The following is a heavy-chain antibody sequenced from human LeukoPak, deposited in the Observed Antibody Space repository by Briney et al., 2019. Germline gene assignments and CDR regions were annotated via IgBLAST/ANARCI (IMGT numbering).Heavy chain of an antibody. CDR2: ISYDGSNK. CDR1: GFTFSSYA. D-gene: IGHD3-10*01. J-gene: IGHJ4*02. CDR3: ARDHRGVRDYFDY. Sequence: GRSLRLSCAASGFTFSSYAMHWVRQAPGKGLEWVAVISYDGSNKYYADSVKGRFTISRDNSKNTLYLQMNSLRAGDTAVYYCARDHRGVRDYFDYWGQGTLVTVSS. V-gene: IGHV3-30-3*01.